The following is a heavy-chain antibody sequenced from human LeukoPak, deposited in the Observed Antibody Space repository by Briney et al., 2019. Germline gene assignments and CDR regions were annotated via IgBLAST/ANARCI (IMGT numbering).Heavy chain of an antibody. CDR1: GGTFSSYA. CDR3: ARASWYCSGGSCFGY. J-gene: IGHJ4*02. V-gene: IGHV1-69*04. Sequence: SVKVSCKASGGTFSSYAISWVRQAPGQGLEWMGRIIPILGIANYAQKFQGRVTITADKSTSTAYMELSSLTSEDTAVYYCARASWYCSGGSCFGYWGQGTLVTVSS. D-gene: IGHD2-15*01. CDR2: IIPILGIA.